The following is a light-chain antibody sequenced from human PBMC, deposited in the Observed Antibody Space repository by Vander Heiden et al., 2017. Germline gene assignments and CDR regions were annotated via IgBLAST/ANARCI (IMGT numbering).Light chain of an antibody. CDR3: SSYAGSSVV. CDR2: EVT. J-gene: IGLJ2*01. V-gene: IGLV2-8*01. CDR1: SRNVGGYNY. Sequence: QSALTQPPSASGSPGQSLTISATGTSRNVGGYNYVSWYQQHPGKAPKLMIYEVTKRPSGVPDRFSGSKSVNTASLTVSGLQAEDEADYYCSSYAGSSVVFGGGTKLTVL.